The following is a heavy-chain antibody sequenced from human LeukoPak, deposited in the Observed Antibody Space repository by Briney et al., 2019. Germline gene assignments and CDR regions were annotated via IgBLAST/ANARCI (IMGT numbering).Heavy chain of an antibody. CDR2: INHSGST. D-gene: IGHD3-16*02. Sequence: SETLSLTCAVYGGSFSGYYWSWIRQPPGKGLEWIGEINHSGSTNYNPSLKSRVTISVDTSKNQFSLKLGSVTAADTAVYYCAKGYRVGYYFDYWGQGTLVTVSS. CDR3: AKGYRVGYYFDY. V-gene: IGHV4-34*01. J-gene: IGHJ4*02. CDR1: GGSFSGYY.